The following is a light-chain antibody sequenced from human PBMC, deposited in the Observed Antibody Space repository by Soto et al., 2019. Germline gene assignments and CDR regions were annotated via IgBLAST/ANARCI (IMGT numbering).Light chain of an antibody. CDR3: SSYAASNNLGV. Sequence: QSVLTQPPSASGSPGQSVTISCIGTSSDVGGYNYVSWYQQHPGKAPKLMIYEVSKRPSGVPDRFSGSKSGNTASLTVSGLQAEDEVEYYCSSYAASNNLGVFGGGTQRTVL. V-gene: IGLV2-8*01. CDR2: EVS. CDR1: SSDVGGYNY. J-gene: IGLJ2*01.